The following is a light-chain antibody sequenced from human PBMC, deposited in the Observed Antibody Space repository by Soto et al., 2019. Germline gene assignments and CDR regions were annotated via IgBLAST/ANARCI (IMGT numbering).Light chain of an antibody. Sequence: DIQMTQSPSSLSASLGDRVTITCQASQDISNYLNWYQQKPGKAPKLLIYDASNLETGVPSRFSGRGSGTDFIFTISSLQPEDIATYYCQQYDNLPITFGQGTRLE. J-gene: IGKJ5*01. V-gene: IGKV1-33*01. CDR1: QDISNY. CDR2: DAS. CDR3: QQYDNLPIT.